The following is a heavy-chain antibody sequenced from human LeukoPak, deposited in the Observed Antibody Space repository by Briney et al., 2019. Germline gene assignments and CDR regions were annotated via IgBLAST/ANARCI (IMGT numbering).Heavy chain of an antibody. CDR3: ARYEKAAVEYHFDY. CDR1: GGTFSSYA. J-gene: IGHJ4*02. V-gene: IGHV1-69*13. Sequence: SVKVSCKASGGTFSSYAITWVRQAPGQGLEWMGGIIPFFGTANYAQKFQGRVTITADESTSTAHMELSSLTSEGTAMYYCARYEKAAVEYHFDYWGQGTLVTVTS. D-gene: IGHD6-13*01. CDR2: IIPFFGTA.